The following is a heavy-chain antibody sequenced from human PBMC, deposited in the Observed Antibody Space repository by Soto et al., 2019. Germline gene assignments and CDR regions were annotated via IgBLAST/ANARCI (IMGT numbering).Heavy chain of an antibody. CDR1: GGSISSSSYY. CDR2: IYYSGST. D-gene: IGHD3-10*01. V-gene: IGHV4-39*01. CDR3: ATDITMVRGVIIRVIDY. J-gene: IGHJ4*02. Sequence: SETLSLTCTVSGGSISSSSYYWGWIRQPPGKGLEWIGSIYYSGSTYYNPSLKSRVTISVDTSKNQFSLKLSSVTAADTAVYYCATDITMVRGVIIRVIDYWGQGTLVTVSS.